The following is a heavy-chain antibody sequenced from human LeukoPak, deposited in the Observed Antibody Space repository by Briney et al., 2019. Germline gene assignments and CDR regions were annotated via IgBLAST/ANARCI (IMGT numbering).Heavy chain of an antibody. CDR1: GYTFTGYY. CDR2: TKPDSGGT. CDR3: AREGVTGRTEWYAFDL. Sequence: GASVKVSCKASGYTFTGYYMHWVRQAPGQGLEWLGWTKPDSGGTRIAQKFQDRVTLTRDTSISTAYMDLNSLTSDDTALYYCAREGVTGRTEWYAFDLWGQGTFLTVSS. V-gene: IGHV1-2*02. D-gene: IGHD1-1*01. J-gene: IGHJ3*01.